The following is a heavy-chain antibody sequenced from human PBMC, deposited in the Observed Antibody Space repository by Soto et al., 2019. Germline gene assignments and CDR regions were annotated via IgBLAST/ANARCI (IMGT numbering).Heavy chain of an antibody. Sequence: EVQLLESGGDLVQPGGSRRLSCAASGFTFSSYAMSWVRQAPGKGLEWVSTITSGGSTYSANSVKGRFTISRDNSKKTVYYEVISRRGEDTAVDYCGERYCSSSSCYGGSLDYWGQGTLVTVSS. J-gene: IGHJ4*02. CDR1: GFTFSSYA. CDR3: GERYCSSSSCYGGSLDY. V-gene: IGHV3-23*01. CDR2: ITSGGST. D-gene: IGHD2-2*01.